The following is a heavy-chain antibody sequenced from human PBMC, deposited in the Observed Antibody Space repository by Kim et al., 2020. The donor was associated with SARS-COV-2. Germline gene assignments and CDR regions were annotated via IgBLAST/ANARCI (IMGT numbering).Heavy chain of an antibody. CDR1: GFTFSSYT. CDR2: ISSSSVYV. J-gene: IGHJ3*02. Sequence: GGSLRLSCVASGFTFSSYTMNWVRQAPGKGLEWLSSISSSSVYVFNADSVQGRITVARDNTKNSLFPDLSPLRAEDTAVYYCAKNVRDSTVWNDAFDILG. CDR3: AKNVRDSTVWNDAFDI. D-gene: IGHD1-1*01. V-gene: IGHV3-21*01.